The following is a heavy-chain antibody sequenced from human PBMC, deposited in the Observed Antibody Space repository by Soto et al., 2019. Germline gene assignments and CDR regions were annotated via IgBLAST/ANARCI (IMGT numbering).Heavy chain of an antibody. Sequence: VASVKVSCKASGGTFSSYAISWVRQAPGQGLEWMGGIIPIFGTANYAQKSQGRVTITADESTSTAYMELSSLRAEDTAVYYCARAWSVDAAMASLWGQGTLVTVSS. V-gene: IGHV1-69*13. CDR2: IIPIFGTA. D-gene: IGHD5-18*01. CDR3: ARAWSVDAAMASL. J-gene: IGHJ4*02. CDR1: GGTFSSYA.